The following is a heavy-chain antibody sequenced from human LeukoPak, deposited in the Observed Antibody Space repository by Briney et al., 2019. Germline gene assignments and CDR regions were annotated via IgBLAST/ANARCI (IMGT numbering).Heavy chain of an antibody. V-gene: IGHV3-9*03. CDR1: GFTFDDYA. Sequence: GGSLRLSCAASGFTFDDYAMHWGRQAPGKGLEWVSGISWNSGSIAYADSVKGRFTISRDNAKNSLYLQMNSLRAEDMALYYCAKGYCSSTSCSGDYWGQGTLVTVSS. CDR3: AKGYCSSTSCSGDY. D-gene: IGHD2-2*01. CDR2: ISWNSGSI. J-gene: IGHJ4*02.